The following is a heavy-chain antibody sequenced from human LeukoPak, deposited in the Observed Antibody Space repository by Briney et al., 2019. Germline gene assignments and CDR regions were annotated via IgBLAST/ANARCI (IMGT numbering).Heavy chain of an antibody. J-gene: IGHJ6*03. CDR3: TRSLTTVTPNYYYYYMDV. CDR2: IRSKTQGATI. V-gene: IGHV3-15*01. CDR1: GFNLSNAW. Sequence: GGSLRLSCAASGFNLSNAWMSWVRQAPGKGLEWVGRIRSKTQGATIDYAAPVKGRFIISRDDSRNTLYLQMNSLKAEDTAVYYCTRSLTTVTPNYYYYYMDVWGKGTTVTVSS. D-gene: IGHD4-11*01.